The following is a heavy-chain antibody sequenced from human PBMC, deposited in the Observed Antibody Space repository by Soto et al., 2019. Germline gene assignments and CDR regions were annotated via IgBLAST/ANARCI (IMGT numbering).Heavy chain of an antibody. J-gene: IGHJ4*02. V-gene: IGHV3-48*02. D-gene: IGHD2-21*02. Sequence: GGSLRLSCAASGFSFTSYSMNWVRQAPGKGLEWVSYISSTGYTIYYADPVKGRFTISRDIAKTSLYLQMNSLRDEDTAVYYCVRGLHNEGTAASRYFDYWGQGTLVTVSS. CDR2: ISSTGYTI. CDR3: VRGLHNEGTAASRYFDY. CDR1: GFSFTSYS.